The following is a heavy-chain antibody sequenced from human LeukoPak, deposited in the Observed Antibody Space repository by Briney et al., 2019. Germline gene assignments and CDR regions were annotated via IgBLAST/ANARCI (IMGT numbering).Heavy chain of an antibody. J-gene: IGHJ4*02. CDR1: GGSFSGYY. CDR3: ARGPPQLPNFSSTLDELYYFDY. V-gene: IGHV4-34*01. Sequence: SETLSLTCAVYGGSFSGYYWSWIRQPPGKGLGWIGEINHSGSTNYNPSLKSRVTISVDTSKNQFSLKLSSVTAADTAVYYCARGPPQLPNFSSTLDELYYFDYWGQGTLVTVSS. D-gene: IGHD1-26*01. CDR2: INHSGST.